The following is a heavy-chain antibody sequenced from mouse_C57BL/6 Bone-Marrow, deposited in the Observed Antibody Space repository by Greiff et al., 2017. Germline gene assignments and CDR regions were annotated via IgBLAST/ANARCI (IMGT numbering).Heavy chain of an antibody. CDR2: ISSGGDYI. J-gene: IGHJ3*01. CDR3: TREGGLQAWFAY. Sequence: EVKLVESGEGLVKPGGSLKLSCAASGFTFSSYAMSWVRQTPEKRLEWVAYISSGGDYIYYADTVKGRFTISRDNARNTLYLQMSSLKSEDTAMYYCTREGGLQAWFAYWGQGTLVTVSA. V-gene: IGHV5-9-1*02. CDR1: GFTFSSYA. D-gene: IGHD2-4*01.